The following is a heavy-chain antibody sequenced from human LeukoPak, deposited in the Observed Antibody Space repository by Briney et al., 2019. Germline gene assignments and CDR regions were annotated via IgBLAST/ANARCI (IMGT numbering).Heavy chain of an antibody. CDR2: ISAYNGNT. CDR3: ARSNGLLWFGEFDY. D-gene: IGHD3-10*01. J-gene: IGHJ4*02. V-gene: IGHV1-18*04. CDR1: GYTFTSYS. Sequence: ASVKVSCKASGYTFTSYSISWVRQAPGQGLEWMGWISAYNGNTNYAQKLQGRVTMTTDTSTSTAYMELRSLRSGDTAVYYCARSNGLLWFGEFDYWGQGTLVTVSS.